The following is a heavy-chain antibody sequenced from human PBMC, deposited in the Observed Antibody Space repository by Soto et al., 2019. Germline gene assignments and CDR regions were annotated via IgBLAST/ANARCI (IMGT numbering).Heavy chain of an antibody. D-gene: IGHD3-22*01. CDR2: IYYSGST. Sequence: SETLSLTCTVSGGSINSGDYYWSWIRQPPGKGLEWIGYIYYSGSTYYNPSLKSRITISVDTSKNQFSLKLSSVTAADTAVYYCARDWYYSDSTGYSHDVFDIWGQGTMVTVSS. V-gene: IGHV4-30-4*01. J-gene: IGHJ3*02. CDR3: ARDWYYSDSTGYSHDVFDI. CDR1: GGSINSGDYY.